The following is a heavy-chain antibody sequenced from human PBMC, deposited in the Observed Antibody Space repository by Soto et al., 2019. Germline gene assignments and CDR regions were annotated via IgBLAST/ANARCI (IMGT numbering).Heavy chain of an antibody. V-gene: IGHV3-30*18. Sequence: QVQLVESGGGVVQPGRSLRLSCAASGFSFSYYGMHWVRQAPGKGLEWVTVISFDGSNKYYADSVKGRFTISRDNSKNTLYLQMNSLRAEDTAVYYCAKASAHWELPCFDYWGQGTLVTVSS. D-gene: IGHD1-26*01. CDR2: ISFDGSNK. CDR1: GFSFSYYG. CDR3: AKASAHWELPCFDY. J-gene: IGHJ4*02.